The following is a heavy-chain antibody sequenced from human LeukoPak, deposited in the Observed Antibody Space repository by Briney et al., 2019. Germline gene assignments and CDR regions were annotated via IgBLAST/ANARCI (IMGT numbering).Heavy chain of an antibody. Sequence: SETLSPTCTVSGGSISSYYWSWIRQPPGRGLEWIGYIYNSGSTNYNPSLKSRVTISVDTSKNQFSLKLNSVTAADTAVYHCARESCSGGSCYLERRAFDIWGQGTMVTVSS. CDR1: GGSISSYY. J-gene: IGHJ3*02. CDR2: IYNSGST. D-gene: IGHD2-15*01. V-gene: IGHV4-59*01. CDR3: ARESCSGGSCYLERRAFDI.